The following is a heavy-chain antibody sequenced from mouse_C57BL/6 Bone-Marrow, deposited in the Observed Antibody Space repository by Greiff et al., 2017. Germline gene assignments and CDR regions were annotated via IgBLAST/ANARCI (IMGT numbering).Heavy chain of an antibody. V-gene: IGHV1-15*01. CDR2: IDPETGGT. CDR1: GYTFTDYE. CDR3: TTTVVVYYFDY. Sequence: VQLKESGAELVRPGASVTLSCKASGYTFTDYEMHWVKQTPVHGLEWIGAIDPETGGTAYNQKFKGKAILTADKSSSTAYMELRSLTSEDSAVYYCTTTVVVYYFDYWGQGTTLTVSS. D-gene: IGHD1-1*01. J-gene: IGHJ2*01.